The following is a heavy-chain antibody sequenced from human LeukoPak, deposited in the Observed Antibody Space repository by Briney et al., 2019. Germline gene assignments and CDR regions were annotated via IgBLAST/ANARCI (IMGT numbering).Heavy chain of an antibody. CDR2: ISSSGSTI. V-gene: IGHV3-48*03. CDR1: GFTLSSYE. Sequence: GGSLRLSCAASGFTLSSYEMNWVRQAPGKGLEWVSYISSSGSTIYYADSVKGRFTISRDNATNSLYLQMNSLRAEDTAVYDCAELGITMIGGVWGKGTTVTISS. J-gene: IGHJ6*04. CDR3: AELGITMIGGV. D-gene: IGHD3-10*02.